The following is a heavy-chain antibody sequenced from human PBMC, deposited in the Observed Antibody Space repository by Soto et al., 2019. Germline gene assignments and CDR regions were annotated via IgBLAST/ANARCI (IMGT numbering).Heavy chain of an antibody. J-gene: IGHJ5*02. CDR3: AREIIELMGVIRWFDP. V-gene: IGHV3-74*01. CDR2: INGDGTSI. D-gene: IGHD2-8*01. CDR1: GFTFTSHW. Sequence: EVQLVESGGGLVQPGGSLRLSCAASGFTFTSHWMHWVRQAPGKGPVWVSRINGDGTSISYADSVKGRFTISRDNAKNTLYIQMNSLRAEDTAVYYCAREIIELMGVIRWFDPWGQGILVTVSS.